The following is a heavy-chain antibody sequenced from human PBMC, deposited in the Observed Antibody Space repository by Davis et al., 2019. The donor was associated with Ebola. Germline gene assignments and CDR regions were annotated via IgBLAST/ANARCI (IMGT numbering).Heavy chain of an antibody. J-gene: IGHJ4*02. CDR2: ISGSGGST. V-gene: IGHV3-23*01. CDR1: GFTFSSYA. CDR3: ARAPTTVPSSHFDY. D-gene: IGHD4-17*01. Sequence: GGFLRLSCAASGFTFSSYAMSWVRQAPGKGLEWVSAISGSGGSTYYADSVKGRFTISRDNAKNSLYLQMNSLRAEDTAVYYCARAPTTVPSSHFDYWGQGTLVTVSS.